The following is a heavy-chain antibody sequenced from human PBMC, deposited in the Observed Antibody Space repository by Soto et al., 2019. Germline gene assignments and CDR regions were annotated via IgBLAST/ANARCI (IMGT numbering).Heavy chain of an antibody. CDR2: IYFGGTT. CDR3: ARQAGTYYYYYMDV. D-gene: IGHD1-1*01. CDR1: GGSISSRTYY. J-gene: IGHJ6*03. V-gene: IGHV4-39*01. Sequence: PSETLSLTCAVSGGSISSRTYYWGWIRQPPGKRLEWIGAIYFGGTTYYNPPLKGRVTMSVDTSKNHFSLNVTSATAADTAVYYCARQAGTYYYYYMDVWGKGTTVTV.